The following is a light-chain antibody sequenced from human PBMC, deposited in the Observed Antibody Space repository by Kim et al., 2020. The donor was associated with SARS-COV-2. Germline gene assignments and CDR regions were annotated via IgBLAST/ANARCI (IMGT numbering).Light chain of an antibody. Sequence: SYELIQPPSVSVSPGQTASITCSGDDLGDKYTCWYQQKPGQSPLLVIYQDDRRPSGIPVRFSGSNSGNTATLTISGTQAMDEADYYCQTWDGITAVFGGGTQLTVL. V-gene: IGLV3-1*01. CDR2: QDD. CDR3: QTWDGITAV. CDR1: DLGDKY. J-gene: IGLJ3*02.